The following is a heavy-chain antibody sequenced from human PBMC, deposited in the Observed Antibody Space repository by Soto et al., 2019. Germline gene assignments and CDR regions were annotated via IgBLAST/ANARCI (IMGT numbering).Heavy chain of an antibody. V-gene: IGHV4-30-2*01. D-gene: IGHD2-15*01. CDR1: GGSISSGGYS. Sequence: QLQLQESGSGLVKPSQTLSLTCAVSGGSISSGGYSWSWIRQPPGKGLEWIGYIYHSGSTYYNPSLKSRVTISVARSQNQFSLKLSSVTAADTAVYYCASRLTVVGGMDVWGQGTTVTVSS. J-gene: IGHJ6*02. CDR3: ASRLTVVGGMDV. CDR2: IYHSGST.